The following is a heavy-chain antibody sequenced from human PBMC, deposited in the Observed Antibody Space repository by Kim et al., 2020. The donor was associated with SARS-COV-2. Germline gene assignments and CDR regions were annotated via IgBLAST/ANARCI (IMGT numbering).Heavy chain of an antibody. J-gene: IGHJ6*02. CDR3: AXRXIWFGELLYQYGMDV. CDR2: ISGTGGSS. CDR1: GFTFSSYA. Sequence: GGSLRLSCAASGFTFSSYAMSWVRQAPGKGLEWVSAISGTGGSSYYSDSVRGRFTXSXDNSKNTLYLQMXXLRAEDTAVYYCAXRXIWFGELLYQYGMDVWGQXXXVTVSS. V-gene: IGHV3-23*01. D-gene: IGHD3-10*01.